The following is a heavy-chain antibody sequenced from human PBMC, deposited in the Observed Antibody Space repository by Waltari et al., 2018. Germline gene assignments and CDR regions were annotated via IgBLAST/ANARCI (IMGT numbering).Heavy chain of an antibody. J-gene: IGHJ6*02. D-gene: IGHD4-17*01. CDR3: ARVATVTTDYYYYYGMDV. V-gene: IGHV1-69*01. CDR2: IIPIFGTA. Sequence: QVQLVQSGAEVKKPGSSVKVSCKASGGTFSSYAISWVRQAPGQGLEWMGGIIPIFGTANYAQKVQGRVTITADESTSTAYMELSSLRSEDTAVYYCARVATVTTDYYYYYGMDVWGQGTTVTVSS. CDR1: GGTFSSYA.